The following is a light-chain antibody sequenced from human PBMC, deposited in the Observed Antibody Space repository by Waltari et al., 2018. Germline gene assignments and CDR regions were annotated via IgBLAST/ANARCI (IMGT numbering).Light chain of an antibody. V-gene: IGLV2-14*01. CDR1: SSAVGGYNY. J-gene: IGLJ3*02. Sequence: QSALTQPASVSGSPGQSITISCTGTSSAVGGYNYVSWYQQHPGKAPKLMIYDVSNRTSGVSNRFSGSKSGNTASLTISGLQAEDEADYYCSSYTSSSTLDWVFGGGTKLTVL. CDR3: SSYTSSSTLDWV. CDR2: DVS.